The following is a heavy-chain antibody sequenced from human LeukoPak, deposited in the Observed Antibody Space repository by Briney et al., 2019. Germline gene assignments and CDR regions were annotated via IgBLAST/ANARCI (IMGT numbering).Heavy chain of an antibody. CDR3: ARSFGSSWSYYYYYYGMDV. CDR1: GYTFTGYY. V-gene: IGHV1-2*04. J-gene: IGHJ6*02. D-gene: IGHD6-13*01. Sequence: ASVKVSCKASGYTFTGYYMHWVRQAPGQGLEWMVWINPNSGGTNYAQKFQGWVTMTRDTSISTAYMELSRLRSDDTAVYYCARSFGSSWSYYYYYYGMDVWGQGTTVTVSS. CDR2: INPNSGGT.